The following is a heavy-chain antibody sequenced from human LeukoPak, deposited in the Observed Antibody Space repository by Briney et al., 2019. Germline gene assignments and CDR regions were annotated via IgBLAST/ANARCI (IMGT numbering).Heavy chain of an antibody. V-gene: IGHV1-69*05. Sequence: ASVTVSCKASGGTFSSYAISWVRQAPGQGLEWMGGIIPIFGTANYAQKFQGRVTITTDESTSTSYMELSSLRSEDTAVYYCARGRSGYSYGLGPGAFDIWGQGTMVTVSS. CDR3: ARGRSGYSYGLGPGAFDI. CDR2: IIPIFGTA. CDR1: GGTFSSYA. J-gene: IGHJ3*02. D-gene: IGHD5-18*01.